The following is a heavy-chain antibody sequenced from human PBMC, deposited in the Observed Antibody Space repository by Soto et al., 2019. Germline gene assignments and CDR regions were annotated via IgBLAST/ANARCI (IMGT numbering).Heavy chain of an antibody. CDR3: VRSRQMESGNDYGLDV. D-gene: IGHD1-1*01. CDR1: GVSLNTAVTC. V-gene: IGHV4-30-4*01. J-gene: IGHJ6*02. CDR2: YHSGGST. Sequence: QVQLQESGSGLVKPSQSLSLTCTVSGVSLNTAVTCWGWIRQSPGKGLELIGYYHSGGSTYYDASFRSRVIISADTSNSQFSLKLSSVTVADTAVYFCVRSRQMESGNDYGLDVWGQGTTVTVSS.